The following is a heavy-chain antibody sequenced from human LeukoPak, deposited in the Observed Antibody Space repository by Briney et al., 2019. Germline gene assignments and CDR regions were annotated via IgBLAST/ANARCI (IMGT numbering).Heavy chain of an antibody. CDR3: TKDRVGASPHDAFDI. CDR1: GFTFSNYA. D-gene: IGHD1-26*01. Sequence: GGSLRLSCAASGFTFSNYAMSWVRQAPGKGLNWVSAVTGSGGTTYYADSVRGRFTISRDNSKNTLYLQMNSLRAEDTAVYYCTKDRVGASPHDAFDIWGQGTMVTVSS. J-gene: IGHJ3*02. CDR2: VTGSGGTT. V-gene: IGHV3-23*01.